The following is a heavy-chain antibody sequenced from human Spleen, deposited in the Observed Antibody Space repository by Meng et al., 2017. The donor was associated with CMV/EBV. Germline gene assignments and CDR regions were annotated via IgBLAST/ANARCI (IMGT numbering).Heavy chain of an antibody. CDR2: ISSSGSTI. V-gene: IGHV3-48*03. J-gene: IGHJ4*02. D-gene: IGHD3-22*01. CDR1: GFTSSSYE. Sequence: GESLKISCAASGFTSSSYEMNWVRQAPGKGLEWVSYISSSGSTIYYADSVKGRFTISRDNAKNSLYLQMNSLRAEDTAVYYCASRTYGSSPWGQGTLVTVSS. CDR3: ASRTYGSSP.